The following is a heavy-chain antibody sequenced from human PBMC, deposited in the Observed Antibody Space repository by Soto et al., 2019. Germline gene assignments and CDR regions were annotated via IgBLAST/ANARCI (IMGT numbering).Heavy chain of an antibody. CDR1: GFTFSSYA. Sequence: EVQLLESGGGLVQPGGSLRLSCAASGFTFSSYAMRWVRQAPVKGLEWVSAISGSGGSTYYADSVKGRFTISRDNSKNTLYLQMKSLRAEDTAVYYCARRGSGSDCDYWGQGTLVTVSS. CDR3: ARRGSGSDCDY. CDR2: ISGSGGST. V-gene: IGHV3-23*01. J-gene: IGHJ4*02. D-gene: IGHD1-26*01.